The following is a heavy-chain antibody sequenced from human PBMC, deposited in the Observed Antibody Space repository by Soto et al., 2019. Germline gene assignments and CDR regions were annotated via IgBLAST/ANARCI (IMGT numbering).Heavy chain of an antibody. D-gene: IGHD3-22*01. V-gene: IGHV1-69*01. Sequence: QVQLVQSGAEVKKPGSSVKVSCNASGGTFSSYAISWVRQAPGQGLEWRGGIIPIFGTANYAQKFQGRVTITADESTSTAYMELSSLRSEDTAVYYCASYYYDSSGYYYRHYYYYGMDVWGQGTTVTVSS. CDR2: IIPIFGTA. CDR1: GGTFSSYA. J-gene: IGHJ6*02. CDR3: ASYYYDSSGYYYRHYYYYGMDV.